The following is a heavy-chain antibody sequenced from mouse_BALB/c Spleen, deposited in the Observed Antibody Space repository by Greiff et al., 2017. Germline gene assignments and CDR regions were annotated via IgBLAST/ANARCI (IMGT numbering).Heavy chain of an antibody. V-gene: IGHV5-6-5*01. J-gene: IGHJ4*01. CDR3: ARDPDYGNPYYAMDY. D-gene: IGHD2-1*01. Sequence: EVMLVESGGGLVKPGGSLKLSCAASGFTFSSYAMSWVRQTPEKRLEWVASISSGGSTYYPDSVKGRFTISRDNAKNNLYLQMSSLKSEDTAMYYCARDPDYGNPYYAMDYWGQGTSVTVSS. CDR2: ISSGGST. CDR1: GFTFSSYA.